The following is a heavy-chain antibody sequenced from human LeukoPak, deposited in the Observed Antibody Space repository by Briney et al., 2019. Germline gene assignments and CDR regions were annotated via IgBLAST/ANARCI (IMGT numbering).Heavy chain of an antibody. CDR3: AKGRNAVAGTAYFDY. V-gene: IGHV3-23*01. CDR1: GFTFSSYW. CDR2: ISGSGGST. D-gene: IGHD6-19*01. J-gene: IGHJ4*02. Sequence: GGSLRLSCAASGFTFSSYWMNWVRQAPGKGLEWVSAISGSGGSTYYADSVKGRFTISRDNSKNTLYLQMNSLRAEDTAVYYCAKGRNAVAGTAYFDYWGQGTLVTVSS.